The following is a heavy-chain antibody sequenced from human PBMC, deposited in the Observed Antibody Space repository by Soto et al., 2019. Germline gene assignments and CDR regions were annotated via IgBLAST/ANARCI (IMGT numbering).Heavy chain of an antibody. CDR2: IYYSGST. Sequence: PSETLSLTCTVSGGSISSYYWSWIRQPPGKGLEWIGYIYYSGSTNYNPSLKSRVTISVDTSKNQFSLKLSSVTAADTAVYYCARLGRSGELTDVDYWGQGTLVTVSS. CDR1: GGSISSYY. V-gene: IGHV4-59*01. J-gene: IGHJ4*02. D-gene: IGHD1-26*01. CDR3: ARLGRSGELTDVDY.